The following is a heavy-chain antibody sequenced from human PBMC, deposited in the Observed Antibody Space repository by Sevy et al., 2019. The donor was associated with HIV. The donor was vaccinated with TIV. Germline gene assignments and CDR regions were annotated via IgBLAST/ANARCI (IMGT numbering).Heavy chain of an antibody. Sequence: GASVKVSCKTSGYTFSTYYIYWVRQAPGQGLEWIGIFDPTGGSRSYSQRFQGRLTMTGDTSTSTAYMELSSLTSEDTAVYYCARDRDASGNYLEYFYYAMDVWGQGTTVTVSS. V-gene: IGHV1-46*01. CDR2: FDPTGGSR. CDR3: ARDRDASGNYLEYFYYAMDV. J-gene: IGHJ6*02. CDR1: GYTFSTYY. D-gene: IGHD1-26*01.